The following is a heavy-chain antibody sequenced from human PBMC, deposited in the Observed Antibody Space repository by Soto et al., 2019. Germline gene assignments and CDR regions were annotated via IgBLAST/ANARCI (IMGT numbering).Heavy chain of an antibody. CDR3: ARSGRDCGGDCSYYDGMDV. D-gene: IGHD2-21*02. V-gene: IGHV1-69*02. J-gene: IGHJ6*02. Sequence: QVQLVQSGAEVKKPGSSVKVSCKASGGTFSSYTISWVRQAPGQGLEWMGRIIPILGIANYAQKFQGRVTITADTSTSTAYMALSSLRSEDTAVYYCARSGRDCGGDCSYYDGMDVWGQGTTVTVSS. CDR1: GGTFSSYT. CDR2: IIPILGIA.